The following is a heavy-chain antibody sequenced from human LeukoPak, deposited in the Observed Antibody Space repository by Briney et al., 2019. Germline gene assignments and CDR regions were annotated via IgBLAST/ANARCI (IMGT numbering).Heavy chain of an antibody. Sequence: PGESLRLSCAASGFTFSSSAMSWVRQAPGKGLEWVSAISNNGGYTYYADSVQGRFTISRDNSKSTLCLQMNSLRAEDTAVYYCAKGAVAGTVWYFDLWGRGTLVTVSS. CDR2: ISNNGGYT. CDR1: GFTFSSSA. CDR3: AKGAVAGTVWYFDL. J-gene: IGHJ2*01. V-gene: IGHV3-23*01. D-gene: IGHD6-19*01.